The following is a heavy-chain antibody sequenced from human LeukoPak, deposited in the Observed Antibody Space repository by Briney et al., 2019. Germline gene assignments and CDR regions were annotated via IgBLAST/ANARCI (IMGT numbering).Heavy chain of an antibody. Sequence: GRSLRLSCAPSGFTFSNYGMRWVRQVSGKWLVWVSRIKSDGTTTGHADCVKGRFTISRDNAKNTLYLQMNSLRAEDTAVYYCAREGGMDVWGQGTTVTVSS. CDR1: GFTFSNYG. J-gene: IGHJ6*02. CDR2: IKSDGTTT. V-gene: IGHV3-74*01. CDR3: AREGGMDV.